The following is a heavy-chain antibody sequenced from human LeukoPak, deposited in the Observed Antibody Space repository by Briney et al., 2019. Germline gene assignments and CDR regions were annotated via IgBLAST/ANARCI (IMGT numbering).Heavy chain of an antibody. CDR3: ARGPFDY. Sequence: GGSLRLSCAASGFIFSSYAMHWVRQAPGKGLEWVAVISYDGSNKYYADSVKGRFTISRDNSKNTLYLQMNSLRAEDTAVYYCARGPFDYWGQGTLVTVSS. CDR1: GFIFSSYA. CDR2: ISYDGSNK. V-gene: IGHV3-30-3*01. J-gene: IGHJ4*02.